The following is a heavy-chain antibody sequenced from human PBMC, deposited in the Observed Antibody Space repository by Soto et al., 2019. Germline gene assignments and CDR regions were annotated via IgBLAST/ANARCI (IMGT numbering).Heavy chain of an antibody. CDR3: ARDFGYYYGSGSPARAFDI. Sequence: GASVKVSCKASGGTFSSYAISWVRQAPGQGLEWMGGIIPIFGTANYAQKFQGRVTITADESTSTAYMELSSLRSEDTAVYYCARDFGYYYGSGSPARAFDIWGQGTMVTVSS. D-gene: IGHD3-10*01. CDR1: GGTFSSYA. V-gene: IGHV1-69*13. CDR2: IIPIFGTA. J-gene: IGHJ3*02.